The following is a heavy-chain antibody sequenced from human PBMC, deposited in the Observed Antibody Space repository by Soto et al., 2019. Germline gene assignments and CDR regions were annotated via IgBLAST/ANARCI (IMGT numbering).Heavy chain of an antibody. CDR1: GGSISSSSYY. Sequence: PSETLSLTCTVSGGSISSSSYYWGWIRQPPGKGLEWIGSIYYSGSTYYNPSLKSRVTISVDTSKNQFSLKLSSVTAADTAVYYCASLWFGELLVYDYWGQGTLVTVSS. CDR3: ASLWFGELLVYDY. V-gene: IGHV4-39*01. J-gene: IGHJ4*02. CDR2: IYYSGST. D-gene: IGHD3-10*01.